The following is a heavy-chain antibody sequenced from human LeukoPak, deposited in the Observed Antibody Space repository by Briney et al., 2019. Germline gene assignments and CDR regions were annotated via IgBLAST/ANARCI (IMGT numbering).Heavy chain of an antibody. D-gene: IGHD7-27*01. CDR2: INPNSGGT. V-gene: IGHV1-2*02. Sequence: ASVKVSCKASGYTFTSYGISWVRQAPGQGVEWMGWINPNSGGTNYAQKFQGRVTMTRDTSISTAYMKLGRLTSNDTAVYYCARAPSLGHGYWGQGTLVTVSS. J-gene: IGHJ4*02. CDR1: GYTFTSYG. CDR3: ARAPSLGHGY.